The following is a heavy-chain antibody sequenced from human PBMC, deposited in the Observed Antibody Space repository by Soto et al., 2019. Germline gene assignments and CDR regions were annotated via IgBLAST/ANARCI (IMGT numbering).Heavy chain of an antibody. CDR2: ISGSGGST. J-gene: IGHJ6*02. Sequence: GGSLRLSCAASGFTFSSYAMSWVRQAPGKGLEWVSAISGSGGSTYYADSVKGRFTISRDNSKNTLYLQMNSLGAEDTAVYYCATSFLGEGKTSNPINYYYYYGMDVWGQGTTVTVSS. CDR1: GFTFSSYA. D-gene: IGHD3-16*01. V-gene: IGHV3-23*01. CDR3: ATSFLGEGKTSNPINYYYYYGMDV.